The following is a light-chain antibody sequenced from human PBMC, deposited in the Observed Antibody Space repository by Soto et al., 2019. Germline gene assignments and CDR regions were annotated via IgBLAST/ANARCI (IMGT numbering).Light chain of an antibody. V-gene: IGLV3-21*02. CDR3: HVWDSRSDIYV. CDR1: NIGGKS. J-gene: IGLJ1*01. Sequence: SYELTQPPSVSVAPGQTARITCGGINIGGKSVHWYQQKPGQAPVLVVYDDGDRPSWIPDRFSGSNSGDTAALTIRRVEAGDDADYYCHVWDSRSDIYVAGNVNKGPV. CDR2: DDG.